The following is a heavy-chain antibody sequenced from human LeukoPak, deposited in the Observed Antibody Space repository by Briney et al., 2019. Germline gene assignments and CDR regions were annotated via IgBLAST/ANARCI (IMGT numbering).Heavy chain of an antibody. D-gene: IGHD3-3*01. CDR1: GYTFTDYY. CDR2: VDPEDGET. J-gene: IGHJ4*02. V-gene: IGHV1-69-2*01. CDR3: ATPRVRFLEWLFNY. Sequence: ASVKISCKVSGYTFTDYYMHWVKQAPGKRLEWMGLVDPEDGETIYAEKFQGRVTITADTSTDTAYMELSSLRSEDTAVYYCATPRVRFLEWLFNYWGQGTLVTVSS.